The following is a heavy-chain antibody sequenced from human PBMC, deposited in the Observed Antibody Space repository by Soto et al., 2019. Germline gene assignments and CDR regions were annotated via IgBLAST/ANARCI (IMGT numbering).Heavy chain of an antibody. Sequence: PSETLSLTCSVSGYSVSSSYYYWAWIRQPPGKGLEWIGSMFYSGLTYYNPSLKSRVTLSVDTSKNHFSVRLNSVTAADTAVYYCAPLTVSLSGPYGIHVWGQGPTVTVYS. CDR1: GYSVSSSYYY. CDR2: MFYSGLT. J-gene: IGHJ6*02. CDR3: APLTVSLSGPYGIHV. D-gene: IGHD2-15*01. V-gene: IGHV4-39*01.